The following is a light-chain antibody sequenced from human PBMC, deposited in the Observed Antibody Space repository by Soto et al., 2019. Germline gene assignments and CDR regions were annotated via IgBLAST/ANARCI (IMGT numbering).Light chain of an antibody. CDR3: SSYTSSSTLSTYV. CDR1: SSDVGGYNY. Sequence: QSVLIQPASVSGSPGQSITISCTGTSSDVGGYNYVSWYQHHPGKAPKLMIYDVSNRPSGVSNRFSGSKSGNTASLIISGLQAEDEADYYCSSYTSSSTLSTYVFGTGTKVTV. CDR2: DVS. V-gene: IGLV2-14*03. J-gene: IGLJ1*01.